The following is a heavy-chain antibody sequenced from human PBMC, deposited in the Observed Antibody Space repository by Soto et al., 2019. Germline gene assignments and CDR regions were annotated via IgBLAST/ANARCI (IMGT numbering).Heavy chain of an antibody. D-gene: IGHD6-13*01. CDR1: GVIIRNYA. J-gene: IGHJ5*01. CDR3: ARSLTAAVGRVGFDS. Sequence: EAQLVESGGGLVKPGGSLRLSCAGSGVIIRNYAMNWVRQAPGKGLEWVSSISSVGSYIYSADSVKGRFTISRDNAENSLYLQMNGLRAEDTAVYYCARSLTAAVGRVGFDSWGQGTLVTVSS. V-gene: IGHV3-21*02. CDR2: ISSVGSYI.